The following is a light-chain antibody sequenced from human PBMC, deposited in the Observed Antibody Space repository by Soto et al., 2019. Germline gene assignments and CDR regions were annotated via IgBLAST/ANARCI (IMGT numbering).Light chain of an antibody. Sequence: QSVLTQPPSVSGAPGQRVTISCTGSSSNIGAGFDVHWYQQLPEKAPKLLIYGTYRRPSGVPDRFSGSKSGTSASLVITGLRAEDEADYYCQSSDTSLSAHYVFGPGTKLTVL. J-gene: IGLJ1*01. CDR3: QSSDTSLSAHYV. CDR2: GTY. CDR1: SSNIGAGFD. V-gene: IGLV1-40*01.